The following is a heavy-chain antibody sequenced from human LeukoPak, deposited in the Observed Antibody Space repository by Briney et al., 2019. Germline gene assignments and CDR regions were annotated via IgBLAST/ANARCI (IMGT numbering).Heavy chain of an antibody. V-gene: IGHV1-2*02. CDR3: ARVMWYSSGWYYDYFDY. CDR2: INPNSGGT. Sequence: ASVKVSCKASGYTFTGYYMHWVRQAPGQGLEWMGWINPNSGGTNYAQKFQGRVTMTRDTSISTAYMELSRLRSDDTAVYYCARVMWYSSGWYYDYFDYWSQGTLVTVSS. J-gene: IGHJ4*02. CDR1: GYTFTGYY. D-gene: IGHD6-19*01.